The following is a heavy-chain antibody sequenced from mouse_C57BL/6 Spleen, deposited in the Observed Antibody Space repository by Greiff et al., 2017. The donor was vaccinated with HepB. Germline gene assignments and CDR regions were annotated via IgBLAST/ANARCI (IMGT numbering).Heavy chain of an antibody. Sequence: EVQLVESGGGLVKPGGSLKLSCAASGFTFSSYAMSWVRQTPEKRLEWVATISDGGSYTYYPDNVKGRFTISRDNAKNNLYLQMSHLKSEDTAMYYLAREQQLRLEGGWFAYWGQGTLVTVSA. D-gene: IGHD3-2*02. CDR3: AREQQLRLEGGWFAY. CDR2: ISDGGSYT. V-gene: IGHV5-4*01. CDR1: GFTFSSYA. J-gene: IGHJ3*01.